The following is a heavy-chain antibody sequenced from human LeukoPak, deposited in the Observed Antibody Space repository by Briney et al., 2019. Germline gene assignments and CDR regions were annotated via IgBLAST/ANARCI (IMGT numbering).Heavy chain of an antibody. CDR1: GFTFSRHA. J-gene: IGHJ4*02. Sequence: GGSLRLSCAASGFTFSRHAMAWVRQAPGKGLEWVSAISGPGDSTYYAESVKGRFTISRDNAKNTLYLQMNSLRPEDTAVYYCARVGGDRVAYWGQGTLVTVSS. D-gene: IGHD4-17*01. CDR3: ARVGGDRVAY. CDR2: ISGPGDST. V-gene: IGHV3-23*01.